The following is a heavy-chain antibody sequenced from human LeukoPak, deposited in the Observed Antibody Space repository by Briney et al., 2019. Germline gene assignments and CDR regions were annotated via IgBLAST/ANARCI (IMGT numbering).Heavy chain of an antibody. D-gene: IGHD2-21*01. CDR2: MNPISGYT. V-gene: IGHV1-8*01. CDR1: GYTFTNYN. Sequence: ASVKVSCKASGYTFTNYNVNWVRQATGQGLEWMGWMNPISGYTGYAQKFQGRVTMTRDTSISTAYMELNSLRSEDTAVYYCARGLDGDFLDYNWFDSWGQGTLVTVSS. CDR3: ARGLDGDFLDYNWFDS. J-gene: IGHJ5*01.